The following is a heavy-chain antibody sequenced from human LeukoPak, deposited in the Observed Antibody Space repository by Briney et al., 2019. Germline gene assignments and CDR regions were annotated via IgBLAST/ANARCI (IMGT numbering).Heavy chain of an antibody. CDR2: ISSSGSTI. CDR1: GFTFSSYE. V-gene: IGHV3-48*03. CDR3: ARDSYCSGGSCYSYYFDY. D-gene: IGHD2-15*01. Sequence: GGSLRLSCAASGFTFSSYEMNWVRQAPGKGLEWVSYISSSGSTIYYADSVKGRFTISRDNAKNSLYLQMNSLRAEDTAVYYRARDSYCSGGSCYSYYFDYWGQGTLVTVSS. J-gene: IGHJ4*02.